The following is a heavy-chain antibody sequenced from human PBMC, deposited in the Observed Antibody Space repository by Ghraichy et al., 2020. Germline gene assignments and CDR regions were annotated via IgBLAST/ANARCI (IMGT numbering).Heavy chain of an antibody. CDR3: ARGRIHYDSSGYYYRAARDPYYYYMDV. D-gene: IGHD3-22*01. V-gene: IGHV4-34*01. Sequence: SETLSLTCAVYGGSFSGYYWSWIRQPPGKGLEWIGEINHSGSTNYNPSLKSRVTISVDTSKNQFSLKLSSVTAADTAVYYCARGRIHYDSSGYYYRAARDPYYYYMDVWGKGTTVTVSS. CDR1: GGSFSGYY. CDR2: INHSGST. J-gene: IGHJ6*03.